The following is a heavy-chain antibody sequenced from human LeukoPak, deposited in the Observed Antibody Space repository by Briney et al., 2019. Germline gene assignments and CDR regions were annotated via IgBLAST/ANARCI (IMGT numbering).Heavy chain of an antibody. V-gene: IGHV3-30*03. D-gene: IGHD6-13*01. CDR2: ISYDGSNK. Sequence: PGGSLRLSCAASGFTFSSYGMHWVRQAPGKGLEWVAVISYDGSNKYYADSVKGRFTISRDSSKDTLFLQMNTLRAEDTGVYYCARLGSSWSIDYWGQGTLVTVSS. CDR3: ARLGSSWSIDY. CDR1: GFTFSSYG. J-gene: IGHJ4*02.